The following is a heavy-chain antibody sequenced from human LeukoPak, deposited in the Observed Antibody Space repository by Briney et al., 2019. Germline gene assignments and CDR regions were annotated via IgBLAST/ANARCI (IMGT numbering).Heavy chain of an antibody. D-gene: IGHD5-24*01. V-gene: IGHV3-74*01. CDR3: ARQPGRERWLQSYFDY. Sequence: HAGGSLRLSCAASGFTFSSYWMHWVRQAPGKGLVWVSRINSDGSSTSYADSVKGRFTISVDKSISTAYLQWSSLKASDTAMYYCARQPGRERWLQSYFDYWGQGTLVTVSS. CDR2: INSDGSST. J-gene: IGHJ4*02. CDR1: GFTFSSYW.